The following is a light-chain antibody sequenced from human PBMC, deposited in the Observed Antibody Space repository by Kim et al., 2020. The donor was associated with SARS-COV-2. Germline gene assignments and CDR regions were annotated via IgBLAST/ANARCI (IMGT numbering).Light chain of an antibody. CDR1: QSVSSSH. CDR3: QQYGSSPPYS. J-gene: IGKJ2*03. Sequence: SRGKRAPLPCRASQSVSSSHLAGYQQKPGQAPRLLIYGASSMATGIPDRFSGSGSGTDFTLTISRLEPEDFAVYYCQQYGSSPPYSFGQGTKLEIK. CDR2: GAS. V-gene: IGKV3-20*01.